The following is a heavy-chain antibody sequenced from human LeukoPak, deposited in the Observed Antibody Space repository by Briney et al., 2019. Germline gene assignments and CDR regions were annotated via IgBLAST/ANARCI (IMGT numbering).Heavy chain of an antibody. CDR3: ARATRVLWFGELLSGMDV. Sequence: GASVKVSCKASGYTFTSYDINWVRQATGQGLEWMGWMNPNSGNTGYAQKFQGRVTMTRNTSISTAYMELSSLRSEGTAVYYCARATRVLWFGELLSGMDVWGQGTTVTVSS. V-gene: IGHV1-8*01. D-gene: IGHD3-10*01. CDR2: MNPNSGNT. CDR1: GYTFTSYD. J-gene: IGHJ6*02.